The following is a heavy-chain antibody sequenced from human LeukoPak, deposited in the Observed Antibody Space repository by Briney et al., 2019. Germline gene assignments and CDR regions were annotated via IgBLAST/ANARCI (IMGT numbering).Heavy chain of an antibody. D-gene: IGHD4-17*01. V-gene: IGHV4-59*01. Sequence: KPSETLSLICTVSGDSMSSYFWSWIRQPPGKGLEWIAYNHDSGTTNYNPSLKSRVTTSIDTSKNQFSLKLNSVTPADTAVYYCARSRGGFGDYGSWFDPWGQGTLVTVSS. CDR3: ARSRGGFGDYGSWFDP. CDR1: GDSMSSYF. CDR2: NHDSGTT. J-gene: IGHJ5*02.